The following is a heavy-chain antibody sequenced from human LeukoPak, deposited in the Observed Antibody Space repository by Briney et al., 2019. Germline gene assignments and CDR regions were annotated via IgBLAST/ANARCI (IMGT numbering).Heavy chain of an antibody. D-gene: IGHD2-15*01. CDR1: GYTFTAYW. CDR2: IHPGDSDT. Sequence: GESLKISCQGSGYTFTAYWIGWVRQMPGKGLEWVGIIHPGDSDTRYSPSFQGQVTISADKSITTAYLQWSSLKASDTAMYYCARTLTREPNAFDIWGQGTLVSVSS. J-gene: IGHJ3*02. CDR3: ARTLTREPNAFDI. V-gene: IGHV5-51*01.